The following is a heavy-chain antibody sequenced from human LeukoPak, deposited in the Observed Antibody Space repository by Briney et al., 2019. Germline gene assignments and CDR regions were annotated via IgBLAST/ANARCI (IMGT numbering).Heavy chain of an antibody. V-gene: IGHV4-59*01. D-gene: IGHD4-17*01. CDR2: IYRGST. CDR3: ARGGDYEIDY. J-gene: IGHJ4*02. CDR1: RVSIRTYY. Sequence: SETLSLTCTLSRVSIRTYYWNWIRQPPGKGPEWIGYIYRGSTNYNPSFESRVTISVDTSKNQFSLKLSSVTAADTAVYYCARGGDYEIDYWGQGILVTVSS.